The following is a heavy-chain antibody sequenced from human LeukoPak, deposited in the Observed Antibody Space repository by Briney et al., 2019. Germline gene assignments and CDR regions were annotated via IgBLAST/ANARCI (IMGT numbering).Heavy chain of an antibody. V-gene: IGHV3-33*08. CDR3: TRVIFNYDNSGLNY. CDR2: IWYNGSNN. D-gene: IGHD3-22*01. Sequence: GGSLRLSCSASGFTFSGYGMHWLRQAPAKGLEWVANIWYNGSNNHYADPVKGRLIISRDNSNNTLYLQMNSLRADDTAVYYCTRVIFNYDNSGLNYWGQGTLVTVSS. J-gene: IGHJ4*02. CDR1: GFTFSGYG.